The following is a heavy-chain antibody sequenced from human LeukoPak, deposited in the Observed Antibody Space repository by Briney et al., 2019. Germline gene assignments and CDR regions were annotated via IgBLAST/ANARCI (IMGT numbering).Heavy chain of an antibody. V-gene: IGHV1-24*01. CDR1: GYTLTELS. CDR2: FDPEDGET. CDR3: ATVTYYGDYYTIRTYVFDY. D-gene: IGHD4-17*01. J-gene: IGHJ4*02. Sequence: ASVKVSCKVSGYTLTELSTHWVRQAPGKGLEWMGGFDPEDGETIYAQKFQGRVTMTEDTSTDTAYMELSSLRSEDTAVYYCATVTYYGDYYTIRTYVFDYWGQGTLVTVSS.